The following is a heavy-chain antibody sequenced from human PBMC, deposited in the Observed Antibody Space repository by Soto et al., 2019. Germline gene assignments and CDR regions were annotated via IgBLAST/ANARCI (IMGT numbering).Heavy chain of an antibody. J-gene: IGHJ3*02. CDR1: GYPFTSYG. D-gene: IGHD5-12*01. CDR3: ARGRIVASIHDAFEI. Sequence: QGQLLQSGDEVKTPGASVRVSCRASGYPFTSYGISWVRQAPGQGLEWVAWISAYNGKRDTAQKSQCRVTMTLDTSTETAHMELGDLTSADTAVYYCARGRIVASIHDAFEIWGQGTKVTVAS. V-gene: IGHV1-18*01. CDR2: ISAYNGKR.